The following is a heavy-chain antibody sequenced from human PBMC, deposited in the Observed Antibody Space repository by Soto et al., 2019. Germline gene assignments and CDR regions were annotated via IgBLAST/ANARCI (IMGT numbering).Heavy chain of an antibody. CDR3: AKDWGSYYDSSGYYQRNYFDY. V-gene: IGHV3-9*01. CDR2: ISWNSGSI. D-gene: IGHD3-22*01. CDR1: GFTFDDYA. Sequence: GGSLRLSCAASGFTFDDYAMHWVRQAPGKGLGWVSGISWNSGSIGYADSVKGRFTISRDNAKNSLYLQMNSLRAEDTALYYCAKDWGSYYDSSGYYQRNYFDYWGQGTLVTVSS. J-gene: IGHJ4*02.